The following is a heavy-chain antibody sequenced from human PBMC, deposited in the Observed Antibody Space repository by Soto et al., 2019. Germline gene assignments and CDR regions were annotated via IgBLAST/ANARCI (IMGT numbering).Heavy chain of an antibody. CDR2: IIPSNGKT. CDR1: GYTFTSYA. D-gene: IGHD2-2*01. Sequence: ASVKVSCKASGYTFTSYAMHWVRQAPGQRLEWMGWIIPSNGKTKYSQKFQGRVTITADESKSTACMELSSLRSEDTAVYYCATSQGSSTSLEIYYYYYYGMDVWGQGTTVTVSS. V-gene: IGHV1-3*01. J-gene: IGHJ6*02. CDR3: ATSQGSSTSLEIYYYYYYGMDV.